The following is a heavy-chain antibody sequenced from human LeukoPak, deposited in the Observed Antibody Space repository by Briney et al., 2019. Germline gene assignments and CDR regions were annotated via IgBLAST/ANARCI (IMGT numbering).Heavy chain of an antibody. J-gene: IGHJ4*02. CDR3: ARGFGAVNRGPSFDY. CDR2: IRYSGST. CDR1: GGSITNYY. V-gene: IGHV4-59*13. Sequence: SETLSLTCTVSGGSITNYYWSWIRQPPGKGLEWIGSIRYSGSTNYNPSLKSRVTISVDTSRNQFSLKLTSMTAADTAVYYCARGFGAVNRGPSFDYWGQGTLVTVSS. D-gene: IGHD3-16*01.